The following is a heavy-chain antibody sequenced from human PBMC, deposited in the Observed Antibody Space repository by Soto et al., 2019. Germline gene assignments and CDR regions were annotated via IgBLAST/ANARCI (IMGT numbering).Heavy chain of an antibody. CDR1: GFTVSNTY. V-gene: IGHV3-53*01. CDR2: IYTAGGT. J-gene: IGHJ5*02. D-gene: IGHD3-10*02. CDR3: AKDLYVQPPGGWFDP. Sequence: GGSLRLSCAASGFTVSNTYMTWVRQPPGKGLECVSVIYTAGGTNYADSVKGRFLISRDNSKNPLYLQMNSLRAADTAVYYCAKDLYVQPPGGWFDPWGQGTVVTVSS.